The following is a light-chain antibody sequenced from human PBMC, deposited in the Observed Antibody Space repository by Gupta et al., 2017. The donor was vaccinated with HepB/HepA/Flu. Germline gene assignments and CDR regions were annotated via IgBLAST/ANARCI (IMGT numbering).Light chain of an antibody. Sequence: DIQMTQSPSTLSASVGDRVTITCRASQSISSWLAWYQQKPGKAPKLLIYKASSLESGVPSRFSGSGYGKEFTLTSSSLQPDDFANYYCQQDNSYPSFGGGTKVEIK. J-gene: IGKJ4*01. CDR1: QSISSW. CDR3: QQDNSYPS. CDR2: KAS. V-gene: IGKV1-5*03.